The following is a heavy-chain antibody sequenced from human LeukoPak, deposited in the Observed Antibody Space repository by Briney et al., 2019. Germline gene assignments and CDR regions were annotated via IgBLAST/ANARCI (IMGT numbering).Heavy chain of an antibody. CDR2: ISWNSSTI. J-gene: IGHJ4*02. V-gene: IGHV3-9*01. D-gene: IGHD4-11*01. CDR1: GFIFNNYA. Sequence: GGSLRLSCAGSGFIFNNYAMHWVRQPPGKGLEWVSGISWNSSTIDYADSVRGRFTISRDNAKNSLYLQMDSLRVEDTAVYYCARAIYSGTYYFDYWGQGTLVTVSS. CDR3: ARAIYSGTYYFDY.